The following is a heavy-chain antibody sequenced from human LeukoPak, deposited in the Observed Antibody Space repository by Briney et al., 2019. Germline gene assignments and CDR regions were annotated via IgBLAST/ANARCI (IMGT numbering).Heavy chain of an antibody. CDR2: ISAYNGNT. CDR1: GYTFTSYG. Sequence: ASVKVSCKASGYTFTSYGISWVRQAPGQGLEWMGWISAYNGNTNYAQKLQGRVTMTTDTSTSTAYMELRSLRSDDTAVYYCARDPGDCSSTSCYTDYWGQGTLVTVSS. V-gene: IGHV1-18*01. J-gene: IGHJ4*02. CDR3: ARDPGDCSSTSCYTDY. D-gene: IGHD2-2*02.